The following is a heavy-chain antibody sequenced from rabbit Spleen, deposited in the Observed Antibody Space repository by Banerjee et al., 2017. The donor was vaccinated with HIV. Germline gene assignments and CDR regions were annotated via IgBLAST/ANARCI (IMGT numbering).Heavy chain of an antibody. CDR2: IDTSDGDT. CDR3: ASNHPYASSSGDDFLFNL. Sequence: KGLEWIACIDTSDGDTDYATWAKGRFTISSHNAQNTLYLQLNSLTAADTATYFCASNHPYASSSGDDFLFNLWGPGTLVTVS. D-gene: IGHD1-1*01. J-gene: IGHJ4*01. V-gene: IGHV1S43*01.